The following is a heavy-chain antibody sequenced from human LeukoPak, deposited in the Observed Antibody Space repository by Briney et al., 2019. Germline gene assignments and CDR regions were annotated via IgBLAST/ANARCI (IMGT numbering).Heavy chain of an antibody. CDR1: GGSLSSYF. CDR2: IYYSGST. V-gene: IGHV4-59*01. Sequence: KASETLSLTCTVSGGSLSSYFWSWIRQPPRKGLEWIAYIYYSGSTNYNPPLKSRVTISVDTSKNQFSLKLSSVTAADTAVYYCARQPSSWFTSFDSWGQGTLVTVSS. J-gene: IGHJ4*02. CDR3: ARQPSSWFTSFDS. D-gene: IGHD6-13*01.